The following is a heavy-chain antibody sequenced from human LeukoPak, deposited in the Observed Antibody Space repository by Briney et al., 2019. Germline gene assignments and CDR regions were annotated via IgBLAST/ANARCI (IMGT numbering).Heavy chain of an antibody. CDR3: ARERTSHNWFDP. Sequence: SETLSLTCTVSGVSISSYYWSWLRQPPGKGLEWIGYIYYSGSTNYNPSLKSRVTISVDTSKNQFSLKLSSVTAADTAVYYCARERTSHNWFDPWGQGTLVTVSS. CDR1: GVSISSYY. V-gene: IGHV4-59*01. CDR2: IYYSGST. J-gene: IGHJ5*02. D-gene: IGHD1-7*01.